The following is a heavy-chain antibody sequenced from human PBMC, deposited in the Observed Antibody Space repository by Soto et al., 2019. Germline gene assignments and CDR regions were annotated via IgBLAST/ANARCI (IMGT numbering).Heavy chain of an antibody. CDR1: GASISSGSW. CDR3: ARDEYNDSSD. CDR2: IFHDGST. Sequence: QVHLQESGPGLVKPSGTLSLTCAVSGASISSGSWWSWVRQPPGKGLEWIGEIFHDGSTNYNPSPKSRATMSVDKSKNYFSLELTSVTAADTALYYCARDEYNDSSDWGQGTLVTVSS. V-gene: IGHV4-4*02. J-gene: IGHJ4*02. D-gene: IGHD1-1*01.